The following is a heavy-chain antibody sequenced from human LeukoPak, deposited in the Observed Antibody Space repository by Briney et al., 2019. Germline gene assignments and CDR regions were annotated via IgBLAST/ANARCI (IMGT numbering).Heavy chain of an antibody. J-gene: IGHJ6*03. CDR1: GFTFSSYS. D-gene: IGHD4-17*01. CDR2: IKQDGSEK. Sequence: LAGGSLRLSCAASGFTFSSYSMNWVRQAPGKGLEWVANIKQDGSEKYYVDSVKGRFTISRDNAKNSLYLQMNSLRAEDTAVYYCARVSHDYGDYDAGYYYYMDVWGKGTTVTVSS. CDR3: ARVSHDYGDYDAGYYYYMDV. V-gene: IGHV3-7*01.